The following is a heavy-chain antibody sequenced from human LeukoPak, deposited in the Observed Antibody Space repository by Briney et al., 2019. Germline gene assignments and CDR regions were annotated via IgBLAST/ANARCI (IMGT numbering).Heavy chain of an antibody. V-gene: IGHV3-30-3*01. CDR2: ISYDGSNK. CDR1: GFTFSSYA. CDR3: AREGETYYYDSSGYSGWFDP. Sequence: GGSLRLSCAASGFTFSSYAMHWVRQAPGKGLEWVAFISYDGSNKYYADSVKGRFTISRDNSKNTLYLQMNSLRAEDTAVYYCAREGETYYYDSSGYSGWFDPWGQGTLVTVSS. D-gene: IGHD3-22*01. J-gene: IGHJ5*02.